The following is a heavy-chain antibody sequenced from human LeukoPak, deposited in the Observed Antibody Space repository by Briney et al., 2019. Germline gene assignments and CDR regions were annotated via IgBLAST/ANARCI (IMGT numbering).Heavy chain of an antibody. CDR1: GYTFIGYY. CDR2: INPNSGAT. Sequence: ASVKVSCTTSGYTFIGYYIHWVRQAPGQGLEWMGWINPNSGATNYAQSFQGRVTVTRDTSISTAYMELRSLISADTAVYYCARADEYRSEYYFDNWGPGTLVTVSS. V-gene: IGHV1-2*02. CDR3: ARADEYRSEYYFDN. D-gene: IGHD6-6*01. J-gene: IGHJ4*02.